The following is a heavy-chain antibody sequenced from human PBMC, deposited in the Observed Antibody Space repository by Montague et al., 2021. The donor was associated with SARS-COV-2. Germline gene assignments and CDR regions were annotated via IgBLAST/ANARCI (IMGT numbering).Heavy chain of an antibody. CDR2: ISTRNTYT. CDR1: GFTSSDCY. Sequence: SLRLSCAASGFTSSDCYMTWIRQAPRKGLEWLSYISTRNTYTNYSDSVKGLFTISRDDAKNSLYLQMNSLRAEDTAVYYCASFTMVRGAPGYGMDVWGQGTTVTVSS. V-gene: IGHV3-11*03. J-gene: IGHJ6*02. D-gene: IGHD3-10*01. CDR3: ASFTMVRGAPGYGMDV.